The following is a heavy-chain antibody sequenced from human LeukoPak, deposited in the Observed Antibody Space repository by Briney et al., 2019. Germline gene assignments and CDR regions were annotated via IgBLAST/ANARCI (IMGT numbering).Heavy chain of an antibody. CDR1: GFTFSSYA. CDR3: ARDTVPFYYYYYMDV. CDR2: ISYDGSNK. V-gene: IGHV3-30*01. J-gene: IGHJ6*03. Sequence: PGGSLRLSCAVSGFTFSSYAMHWVRQAPGKGLEWVAVISYDGSNKYYADSVKGRFTISRDNSKNTLYLQMNSLRAEDTAVYYCARDTVPFYYYYYMDVWGKGTTVTVSS. D-gene: IGHD6-6*01.